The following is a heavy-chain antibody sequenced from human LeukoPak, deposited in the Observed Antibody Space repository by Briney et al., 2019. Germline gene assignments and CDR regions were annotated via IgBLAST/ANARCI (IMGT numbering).Heavy chain of an antibody. CDR3: ARPSDHYYYYFYMDV. Sequence: GGSLRLSCAASEFTFSTYAMHWVRQAPGKGLEWVAFISYDGNKKDYADSVKGRFAISRDNSENTLYLQMNSLRIEDAGVYYCARPSDHYYYYFYMDVWGQGTTVTVSS. CDR1: EFTFSTYA. CDR2: ISYDGNKK. J-gene: IGHJ6*03. V-gene: IGHV3-30*09.